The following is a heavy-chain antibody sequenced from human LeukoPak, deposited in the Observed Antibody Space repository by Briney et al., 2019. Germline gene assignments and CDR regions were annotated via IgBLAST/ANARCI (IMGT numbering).Heavy chain of an antibody. D-gene: IGHD2-2*01. J-gene: IGHJ6*03. V-gene: IGHV1-2*02. CDR1: GYTFTGYY. CDR3: ARAPVVPAAMRGRYYCYYMDV. CDR2: INPNSGGT. Sequence: ASVKVSCKASGYTFTGYYMHWVRQAPGQGLEWMGWINPNSGGTNYAQKFQGRVTMTRDTSISTAYMELSRLRSDDTAVYYCARAPVVPAAMRGRYYCYYMDVWGKGTTVTVSS.